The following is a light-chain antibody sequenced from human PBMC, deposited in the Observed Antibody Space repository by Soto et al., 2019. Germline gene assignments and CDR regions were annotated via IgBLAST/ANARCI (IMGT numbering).Light chain of an antibody. Sequence: DIQLTQSPSFLSASVGDRVTITCRASQGISSYLAWYQQKPWKAPKLLIYAASTLQSGVPSRFSGSGSGTEFTLTISSLQPEDVATYYCQQLNSYPITFGQGTRLEIK. CDR2: AAS. V-gene: IGKV1-9*01. CDR1: QGISSY. CDR3: QQLNSYPIT. J-gene: IGKJ5*01.